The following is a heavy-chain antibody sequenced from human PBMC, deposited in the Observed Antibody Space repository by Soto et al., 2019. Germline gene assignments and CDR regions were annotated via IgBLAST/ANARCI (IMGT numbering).Heavy chain of an antibody. Sequence: PSETLSLTCTVSGGSISGYYWSWIRQPPGKGLEWIGEINHSGSTNYNPSLKSRVTISVDTSKNQFSLKLSSVTAADTAVYYCARKMPTMIVVVIQNWFDPWGQGTLVTVSS. CDR1: GGSISGYY. J-gene: IGHJ5*02. CDR2: INHSGST. V-gene: IGHV4-34*01. CDR3: ARKMPTMIVVVIQNWFDP. D-gene: IGHD3-22*01.